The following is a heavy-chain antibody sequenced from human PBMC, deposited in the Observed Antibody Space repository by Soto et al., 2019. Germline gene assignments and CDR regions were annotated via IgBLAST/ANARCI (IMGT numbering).Heavy chain of an antibody. Sequence: SETLSLTCTVSGGSISSSSYYWGWIRQPPGKGLEWIGSIYYSGSTYYNPSLKSRVTISVDTSKNQFSLKLSSVTAADTAVYYCARHAVEMATITYFDYWGQGTLVTVSS. CDR1: GGSISSSSYY. CDR3: ARHAVEMATITYFDY. CDR2: IYYSGST. V-gene: IGHV4-39*01. D-gene: IGHD5-12*01. J-gene: IGHJ4*02.